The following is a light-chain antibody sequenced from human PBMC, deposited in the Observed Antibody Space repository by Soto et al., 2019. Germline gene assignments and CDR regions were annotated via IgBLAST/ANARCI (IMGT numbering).Light chain of an antibody. CDR1: QSLSNN. CDR2: GTS. J-gene: IGKJ1*01. CDR3: QQYNNWPPT. Sequence: EIVMTQSPATLSVSPGERATLSCRASQSLSNNLAWYRQKPGQAPRLLIYGTSTRATGIPARFSASGSGTEFTLTISSLQSEDFALYFCQQYNNWPPTFGQGTKVDNK. V-gene: IGKV3-15*01.